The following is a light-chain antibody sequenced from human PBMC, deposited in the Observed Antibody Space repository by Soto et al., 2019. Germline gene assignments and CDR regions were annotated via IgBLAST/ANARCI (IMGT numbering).Light chain of an antibody. CDR3: QQYKIWPEG. J-gene: IGKJ4*01. CDR1: QSVGSN. CDR2: GAS. Sequence: EIVMTQSPATLSVSPGERAALSYRASQSVGSNLAWYQQKPGQAPRLLIYGASTRATAIPARFSGSGSGTEFTLTISSLQSEDFAIYYCQQYKIWPEGFGGGTKVEIK. V-gene: IGKV3-15*01.